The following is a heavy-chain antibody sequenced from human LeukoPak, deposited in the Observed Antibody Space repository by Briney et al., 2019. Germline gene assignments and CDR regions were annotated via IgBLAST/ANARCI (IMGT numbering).Heavy chain of an antibody. CDR3: AKDPYSSGWYRFGY. V-gene: IGHV3-23*01. J-gene: IGHJ4*02. CDR2: ISGSGGTT. D-gene: IGHD6-19*01. Sequence: PGGSLRLSCAASGFTFSNYALSWVRQAPGKGLEWVSVISGSGGTTYYADSVKGRFTISRDNSKNTLYLQMNRLRAEDTAVYYCAKDPYSSGWYRFGYWGQGTLVTVSS. CDR1: GFTFSNYA.